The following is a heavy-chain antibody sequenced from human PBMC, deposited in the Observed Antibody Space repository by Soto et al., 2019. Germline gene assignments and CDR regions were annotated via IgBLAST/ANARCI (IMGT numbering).Heavy chain of an antibody. J-gene: IGHJ4*02. CDR3: AREYYDSSGYPQDY. D-gene: IGHD3-22*01. Sequence: GGSLRLSCAASGFTFSSYWMHWVRQAPGKGLVWVSRINSDGSSTSYADSVKGQFTISRDNAKNTLYLQMNSLRAEDTAVYYCAREYYDSSGYPQDYWGQGTLVTVSS. CDR1: GFTFSSYW. CDR2: INSDGSST. V-gene: IGHV3-74*01.